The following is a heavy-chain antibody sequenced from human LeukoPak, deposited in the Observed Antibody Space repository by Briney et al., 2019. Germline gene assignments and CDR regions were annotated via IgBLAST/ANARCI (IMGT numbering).Heavy chain of an antibody. J-gene: IGHJ4*02. CDR3: AREYDYYDSSGLGY. Sequence: PGGSLRLSCAASGFNFFSYTMNWVRQAPGKGLEWVSYISISSSTIYYADSVKGRFTISRDNAKNTLYLQMNSLRAEDTAVYYCAREYDYYDSSGLGYWGQGTLVTVSS. V-gene: IGHV3-48*01. D-gene: IGHD3-22*01. CDR2: ISISSSTI. CDR1: GFNFFSYT.